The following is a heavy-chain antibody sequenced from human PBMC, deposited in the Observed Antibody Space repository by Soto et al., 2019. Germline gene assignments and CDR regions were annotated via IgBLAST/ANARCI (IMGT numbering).Heavy chain of an antibody. CDR1: GFTFSSYW. J-gene: IGHJ6*03. CDR3: ACISGVYYYYYYMDV. D-gene: IGHD6-13*01. CDR2: IKQDGSEK. Sequence: GGSLRLSCAASGFTFSSYWMSWVRQAPGKGLEWVANIKQDGSEKYYVDSVKGRFTISRDNAKNSLYLQMNSLRAEDTAVYYCACISGVYYYYYYMDVWGKGTTVPVSS. V-gene: IGHV3-7*01.